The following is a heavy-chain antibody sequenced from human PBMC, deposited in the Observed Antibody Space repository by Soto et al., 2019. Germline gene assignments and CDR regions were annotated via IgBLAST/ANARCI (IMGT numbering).Heavy chain of an antibody. D-gene: IGHD6-19*01. CDR3: AVGYSSGSEDY. CDR2: INAGNGNT. Sequence: QVQLVQSGAEEKKPGASVKVSCKASGYTFTSYAMHWVRQAPGQRLEWMGWINAGNGNTKYSRKFQGRVTITRDTSASTAYMELSSLRSEDTAVYYCAVGYSSGSEDYWGQGTLVTVSS. CDR1: GYTFTSYA. V-gene: IGHV1-3*05. J-gene: IGHJ4*02.